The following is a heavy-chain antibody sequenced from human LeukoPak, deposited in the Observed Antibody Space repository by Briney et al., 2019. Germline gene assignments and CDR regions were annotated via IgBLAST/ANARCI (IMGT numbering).Heavy chain of an antibody. J-gene: IGHJ4*02. Sequence: GASVKVSCKASGYTFTGYYMHWVRQAPGQGLEWMGWINPNSGGTNYAQKFQGRVTMTTDTSTSTAYMELRSLRSDDTAVYYCARSGSGSYDYWGQGTLVTVSS. CDR2: INPNSGGT. CDR1: GYTFTGYY. CDR3: ARSGSGSYDY. D-gene: IGHD3-10*01. V-gene: IGHV1-2*02.